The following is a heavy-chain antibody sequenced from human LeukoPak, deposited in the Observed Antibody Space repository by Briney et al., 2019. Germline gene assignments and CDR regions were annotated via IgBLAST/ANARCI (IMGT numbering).Heavy chain of an antibody. D-gene: IGHD3-22*01. CDR3: ARVGGDDSTGHYSVDY. V-gene: IGHV4-38-2*01. J-gene: IGHJ4*02. Sequence: PSETLSLTCAVSGYSITSTYWWGWIRQTPGRGLEWIGSRHHSGSSSYSPSLKSRVTISVDTSKNQFSLRLSSVTAADTAVYCCARVGGDDSTGHYSVDYWGQGTLVTVSS. CDR2: RHHSGSS. CDR1: GYSITSTYW.